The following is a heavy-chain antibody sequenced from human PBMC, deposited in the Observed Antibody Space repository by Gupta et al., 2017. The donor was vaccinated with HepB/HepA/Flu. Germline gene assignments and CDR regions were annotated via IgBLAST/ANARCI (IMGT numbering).Heavy chain of an antibody. J-gene: IGHJ5*01. V-gene: IGHV3-7*01. CDR3: ARDAHYGSFSWFDS. Sequence: EVQLVESGGGLVEPGGSLRLSCAASGFTFSNDWMHWVRQAPGTGLEWVTNIKYDGSAIFYAASVRGRFTISRDNAKNSLYLQMNSLRAEDTAVYDCARDAHYGSFSWFDSWGQGTLVTVSS. CDR2: IKYDGSAI. D-gene: IGHD3-10*01. CDR1: GFTFSNDW.